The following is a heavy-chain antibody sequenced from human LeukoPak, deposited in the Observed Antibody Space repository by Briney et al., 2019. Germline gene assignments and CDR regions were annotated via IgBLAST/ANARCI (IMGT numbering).Heavy chain of an antibody. V-gene: IGHV1-18*01. CDR2: ISAYNGNT. Sequence: GASVKVSCKASGYTFTSYGISWVRQAPGQGLEWMGWISAYNGNTNYAQKLQGRVTMTTDTSTSTAYMELRSLRSGDTAVYYCARDHYYDSSGYSLPFDYWGQGTLVTVSS. D-gene: IGHD3-22*01. J-gene: IGHJ4*02. CDR1: GYTFTSYG. CDR3: ARDHYYDSSGYSLPFDY.